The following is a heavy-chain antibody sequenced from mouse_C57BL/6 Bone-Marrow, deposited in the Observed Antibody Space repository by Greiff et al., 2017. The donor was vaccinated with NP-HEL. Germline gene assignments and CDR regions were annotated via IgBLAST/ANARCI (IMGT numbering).Heavy chain of an antibody. D-gene: IGHD1-1*01. CDR3: ARNNYYGSTAWFAY. V-gene: IGHV2-9-1*01. CDR1: GFSLTSYA. J-gene: IGHJ3*01. CDR2: IWTGGGT. Sequence: VQGVESGPGLVAPSQSLSITCTVSGFSLTSYAISWVRQPPGKGLEWLGVIWTGGGTNYNSALKSRLSISKDNSKSQVFLKMNSLQTDDTARYYCARNNYYGSTAWFAYWGQGTLVTVSA.